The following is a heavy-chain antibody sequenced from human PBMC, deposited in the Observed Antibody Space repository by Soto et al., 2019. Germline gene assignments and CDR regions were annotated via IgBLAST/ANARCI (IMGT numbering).Heavy chain of an antibody. Sequence: GESLKISCKGSGYSFTSYWIGWVRQMPGKGLEWMGIIYPGDSDTRYSPSFQGQVTISADKSISTAYLQWSSLKASDTAMYYCARLRDGSGYYQTYYYYGMDVWGQGTTVTVSS. CDR1: GYSFTSYW. V-gene: IGHV5-51*01. J-gene: IGHJ6*02. CDR3: ARLRDGSGYYQTYYYYGMDV. D-gene: IGHD3-22*01. CDR2: IYPGDSDT.